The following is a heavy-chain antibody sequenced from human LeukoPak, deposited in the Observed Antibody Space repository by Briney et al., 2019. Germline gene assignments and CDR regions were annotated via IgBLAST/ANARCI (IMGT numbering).Heavy chain of an antibody. D-gene: IGHD1-26*01. CDR1: GFTFNTYS. CDR3: ARQVGVDDAFDI. V-gene: IGHV3-21*01. Sequence: GGSLRLSCAASGFTFNTYSVNWVRQAPGKGLEWVSSISSGSSYIFYADSMKGRFTISRDNAKTSLYLQMNSLRAEDTAVYYCARQVGVDDAFDIWGQGTKVTVSS. CDR2: ISSGSSYI. J-gene: IGHJ3*02.